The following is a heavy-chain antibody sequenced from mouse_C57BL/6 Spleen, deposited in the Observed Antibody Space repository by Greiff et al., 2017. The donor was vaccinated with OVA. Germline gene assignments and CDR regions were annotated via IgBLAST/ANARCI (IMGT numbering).Heavy chain of an antibody. D-gene: IGHD2-5*01. CDR3: AYYSNYSFAY. Sequence: QVQLQQPGAELVKPGASVKLSCKASGYTFTSYWMQWVKQRPGQGLEWIGEIDPSDSYTNYNQKFKGKATLTVDTSSSTAYMQLSSLTSEDSAVYYCAYYSNYSFAYWGQGTLVTVSA. CDR2: IDPSDSYT. CDR1: GYTFTSYW. V-gene: IGHV1-50*01. J-gene: IGHJ3*01.